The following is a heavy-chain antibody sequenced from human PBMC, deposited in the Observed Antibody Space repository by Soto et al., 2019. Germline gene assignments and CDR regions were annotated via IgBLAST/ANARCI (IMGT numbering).Heavy chain of an antibody. CDR2: INPNSGGT. CDR3: ARDQVTGTTHYYYGMDV. CDR1: GYTFTGYY. Sequence: ASVKVSCKASGYTFTGYYMHWVRQAPGQGLEWMGWINPNSGGTNYAQKFQGWVTMTRDTSIGTAYMELSRLRSDDTAVYYCARDQVTGTTHYYYGMDVWGQGTTVTVSS. D-gene: IGHD1-7*01. J-gene: IGHJ6*02. V-gene: IGHV1-2*04.